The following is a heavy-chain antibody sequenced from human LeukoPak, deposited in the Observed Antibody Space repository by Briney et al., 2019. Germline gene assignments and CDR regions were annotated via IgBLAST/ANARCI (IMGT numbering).Heavy chain of an antibody. J-gene: IGHJ6*03. CDR1: GGTFSSYA. CDR2: IIPIFGTA. D-gene: IGHD5-18*01. V-gene: IGHV1-69*05. CDR3: ARGGYSYGNYYYYYMDV. Sequence: SVKVSCKASGGTFSSYAISWVRQAPGQGLECMGGIIPIFGTANYAQKFQGRVTITTDESTSTAYMELSSLRSGDTAVYYCARGGYSYGNYYYYYMDVWGKGTTVTVSS.